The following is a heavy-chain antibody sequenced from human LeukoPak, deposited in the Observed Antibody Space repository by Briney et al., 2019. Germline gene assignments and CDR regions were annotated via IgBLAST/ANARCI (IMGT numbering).Heavy chain of an antibody. CDR3: ARRSSGYYNVY. J-gene: IGHJ4*02. CDR2: INSSGGGT. V-gene: IGHV3-21*01. Sequence: GGSLRLSCAASGFTFSSYAMNWVRQAPGKGLEWVSGINSSGGGTYYADSVKGRFTISRDNAKNSLYLQMNSLRAEDTAVYYCARRSSGYYNVYWGQGTLVTVSS. CDR1: GFTFSSYA. D-gene: IGHD3-22*01.